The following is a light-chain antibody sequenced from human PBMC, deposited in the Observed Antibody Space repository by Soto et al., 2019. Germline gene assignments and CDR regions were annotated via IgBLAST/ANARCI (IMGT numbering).Light chain of an antibody. CDR3: QQYGGSLKWA. CDR1: QSIARSY. Sequence: EIVLTQSPGTLSLSPGERATLSCRASQSIARSYLLWYQQRPGQAPRLLIYATSSRATGIPDRFSGSGSGADFTLTISSLEPEDFAVYYCQQYGGSLKWAFGRGTKVEIK. CDR2: ATS. J-gene: IGKJ1*01. V-gene: IGKV3-20*01.